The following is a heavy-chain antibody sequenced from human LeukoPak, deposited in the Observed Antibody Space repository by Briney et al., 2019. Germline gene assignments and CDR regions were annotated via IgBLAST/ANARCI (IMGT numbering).Heavy chain of an antibody. V-gene: IGHV1-18*04. D-gene: IGHD2-2*01. J-gene: IGHJ5*02. CDR3: ARDQRSVVVPAARDWFDP. CDR2: ISTYNGNT. CDR1: GYTFTNYH. Sequence: ASVKVSCKASGYTFTNYHISWVRQAPGQGLEWMVWISTYNGNTNYAQKLQGRVTMTTDTSTSTAYMELRSLRSDDTAVYYCARDQRSVVVPAARDWFDPWGQGTLVTVSS.